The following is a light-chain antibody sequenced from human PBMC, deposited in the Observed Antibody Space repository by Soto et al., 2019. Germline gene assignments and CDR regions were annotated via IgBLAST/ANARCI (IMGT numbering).Light chain of an antibody. CDR3: AAWDDSLSGRVV. Sequence: QSALTQPASVSGSPGQSITISCTGTSSDVGGYNYVSWYQQHPGKAPKLMIYEVSNRPSGVSNRFSGSKSGTSASLAISGLRSEDEADYYCAAWDDSLSGRVVFGGGTKLTVL. CDR1: SSDVGGYNY. V-gene: IGLV2-14*01. J-gene: IGLJ2*01. CDR2: EVS.